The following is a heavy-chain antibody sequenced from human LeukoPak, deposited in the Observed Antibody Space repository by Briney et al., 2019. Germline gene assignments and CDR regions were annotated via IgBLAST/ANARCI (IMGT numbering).Heavy chain of an antibody. V-gene: IGHV4-39*07. D-gene: IGHD3-10*01. Sequence: PSETLSLTCTVSGGSISSGSYYWGWIRQPPGKGLEWIGSIYYSGSTYYNPSLKSRVTISVDTSKNQFSLKLSSVTAADTAVYYCARVNRYYYGSGSYENYYYYYYMDVWGKGTTVTVSS. CDR3: ARVNRYYYGSGSYENYYYYYYMDV. J-gene: IGHJ6*03. CDR1: GGSISSGSYY. CDR2: IYYSGST.